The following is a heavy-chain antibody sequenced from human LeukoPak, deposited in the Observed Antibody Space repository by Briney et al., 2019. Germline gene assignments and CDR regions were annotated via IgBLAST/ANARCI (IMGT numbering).Heavy chain of an antibody. CDR2: ISGSGGST. J-gene: IGHJ5*02. CDR3: AKEPRPYYDFWSGYYHNNWFDP. D-gene: IGHD3-3*01. V-gene: IGHV3-23*01. CDR1: GFTFSSYA. Sequence: SGGSLRLSCAASGFTFSSYAMSWVRQAPGKGLEWVSAISGSGGSTYYADSVKGRFTISRDNSKNTLYLQMNSLRAEDTAVYYCAKEPRPYYDFWSGYYHNNWFDPWGQGTLVTVSS.